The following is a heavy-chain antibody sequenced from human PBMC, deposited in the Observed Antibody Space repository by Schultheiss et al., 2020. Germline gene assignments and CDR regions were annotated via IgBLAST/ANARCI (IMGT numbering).Heavy chain of an antibody. D-gene: IGHD5-12*01. CDR1: GGSISSGGYY. J-gene: IGHJ4*02. CDR2: IFYSGST. Sequence: SETLSLTCTVSGGSISSGGYYWSWIRQPPGKGLEWIGNIFYSGSTNYNPSLKSRVTISVDTSKNQFSLKLSSVTAADTAVYYCARLLRVGPIVATIKNHFDYWGQGTLVTVSS. V-gene: IGHV4-61*08. CDR3: ARLLRVGPIVATIKNHFDY.